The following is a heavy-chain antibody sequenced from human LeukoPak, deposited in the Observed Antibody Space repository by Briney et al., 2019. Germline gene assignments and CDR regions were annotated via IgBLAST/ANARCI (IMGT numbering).Heavy chain of an antibody. V-gene: IGHV3-23*01. D-gene: IGHD2-21*02. J-gene: IGHJ4*02. Sequence: GGSLRLSCEASGFTFLNYAMSWVRQAPGKGLQWVSGISGRDDTTYYTDSPEGSTYYTNSAEGRFTISRDNSKNTVYLQIDSLGVEDTAVYYCAKCMSASGVCLNFDSWGQGILVTVSS. CDR2: ISGRDDTTYYTDSPEGST. CDR3: AKCMSASGVCLNFDS. CDR1: GFTFLNYA.